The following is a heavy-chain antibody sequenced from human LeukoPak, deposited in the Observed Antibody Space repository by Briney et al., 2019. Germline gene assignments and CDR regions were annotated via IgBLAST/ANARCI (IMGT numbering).Heavy chain of an antibody. CDR2: INPSGGST. CDR1: GYTFTSYY. CDR3: ARARGGSEWSMDV. D-gene: IGHD2-15*01. V-gene: IGHV1-46*01. J-gene: IGHJ6*03. Sequence: ASVKVSCKASGYTFTSYYMHWVRQAPGQGLEWMGIINPSGGSTSYAQKFQGRVTMTRDMSTSTVYMELSSLRSGDTAVYYCARARGGSEWSMDVWGKGTTVTVSS.